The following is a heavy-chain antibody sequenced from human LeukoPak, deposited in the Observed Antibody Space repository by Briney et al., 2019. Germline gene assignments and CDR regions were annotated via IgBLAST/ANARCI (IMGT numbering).Heavy chain of an antibody. CDR2: INHSGST. Sequence: PSETLSLTCAVYGGSFSGYYWSWIRQPPGKGLEWIGEINHSGSTNYNPSLKSRVTISVDTSKNQFSLKLSSVTAADAAVYYCARAHCTATSCHHFDYWGQGALVTVSS. CDR3: ARAHCTATSCHHFDY. CDR1: GGSFSGYY. D-gene: IGHD2-2*01. J-gene: IGHJ4*02. V-gene: IGHV4-34*01.